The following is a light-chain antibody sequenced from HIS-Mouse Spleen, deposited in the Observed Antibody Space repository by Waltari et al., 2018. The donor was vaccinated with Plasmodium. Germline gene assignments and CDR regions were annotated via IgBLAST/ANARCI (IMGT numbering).Light chain of an antibody. J-gene: IGLJ3*02. Sequence: QSVLTQHTSASGTPGQRVTISCSGSSSQIGSNTVNWYQQLPGTAPKLLIYSNNQRPSGVPDRFSGSKSGTSASLAISGLQSEDEADYYCAAWDDSLNGPVFGGGTKLTVL. CDR3: AAWDDSLNGPV. CDR1: SSQIGSNT. V-gene: IGLV1-44*01. CDR2: SNN.